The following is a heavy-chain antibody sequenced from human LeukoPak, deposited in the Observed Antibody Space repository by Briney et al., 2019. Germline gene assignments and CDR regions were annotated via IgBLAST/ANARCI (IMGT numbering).Heavy chain of an antibody. CDR3: ARGLWPMVRGVIDAFDI. Sequence: SQTLSLTCTVSGGSISSGGYYWSWIRQPPGKGLEWIGYINHSGSTYYNPSLKSRVTISVDTSKNQFSLKLSSVTAADTAVYYCARGLWPMVRGVIDAFDIWGQGTMVTVSS. CDR2: INHSGST. J-gene: IGHJ3*02. D-gene: IGHD3-10*01. V-gene: IGHV4-30-2*01. CDR1: GGSISSGGYY.